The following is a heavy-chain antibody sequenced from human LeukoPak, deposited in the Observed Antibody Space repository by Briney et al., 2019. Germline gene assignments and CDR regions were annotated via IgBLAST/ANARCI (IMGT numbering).Heavy chain of an antibody. CDR3: ARDLTSGRLGELSLNY. D-gene: IGHD3-16*02. CDR1: GVSISSGGYY. J-gene: IGHJ4*02. Sequence: SETLSLTCTVSGVSISSGGYYWSWIRQPPGKGLEWIGYIDYSGATYYNPSLKSRVTISVDTSKNQFSLKLSSVTAADTAAYYCARDLTSGRLGELSLNYWGQGTLVTVSS. CDR2: IDYSGAT. V-gene: IGHV4-30-4*01.